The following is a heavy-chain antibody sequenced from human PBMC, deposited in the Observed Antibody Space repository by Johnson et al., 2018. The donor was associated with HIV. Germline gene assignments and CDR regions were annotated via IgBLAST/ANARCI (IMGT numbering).Heavy chain of an antibody. Sequence: QVQLVESGGGLVKPGGSLRLVCAASGFSLSDYYMSWIRQAPGKGLEWVSFISSSGNSIYHADSVEGRFAISRDNAENSLDLQMNSLRVEDTAVYYCARWEVLADAFDVWGRGTLVTVSS. D-gene: IGHD1-26*01. CDR3: ARWEVLADAFDV. J-gene: IGHJ3*01. CDR2: ISSSGNSI. V-gene: IGHV3-11*04. CDR1: GFSLSDYY.